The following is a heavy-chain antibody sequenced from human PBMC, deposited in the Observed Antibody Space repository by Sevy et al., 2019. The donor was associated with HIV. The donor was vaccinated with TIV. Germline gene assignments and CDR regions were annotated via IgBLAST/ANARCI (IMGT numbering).Heavy chain of an antibody. Sequence: GESLKISCKASGYRFTSYWIGWVRQMPGKGLEWVGIIYPDDSDIRYSPSFQGQVTISADKSISTAYLQWSSLKASDTAMYFCARRVYDSTGYPQYIFDYWGQGTQVTVSS. V-gene: IGHV5-51*01. CDR3: ARRVYDSTGYPQYIFDY. D-gene: IGHD3-22*01. CDR2: IYPDDSDI. CDR1: GYRFTSYW. J-gene: IGHJ4*02.